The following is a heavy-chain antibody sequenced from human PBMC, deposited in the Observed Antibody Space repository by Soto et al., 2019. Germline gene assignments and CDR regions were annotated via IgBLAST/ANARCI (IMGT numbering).Heavy chain of an antibody. CDR2: IYWDDDK. V-gene: IGHV2-5*02. Sequence: QITLKESGPTLVKPTQTLTLTCTFSGFSLSTSGVGVAWIRQPPGKALEWLALIYWDDDKRYRPSLETRLTITKDTSKXXXVIXMTNMDSVDTATYYCAYLPCSGGSCYWFSYSGMDVWGQGTTVTVSS. J-gene: IGHJ6*02. CDR3: AYLPCSGGSCYWFSYSGMDV. D-gene: IGHD2-15*01. CDR1: GFSLSTSGVG.